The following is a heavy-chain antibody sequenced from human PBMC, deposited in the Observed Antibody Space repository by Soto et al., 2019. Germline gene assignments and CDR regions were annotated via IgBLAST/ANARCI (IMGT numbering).Heavy chain of an antibody. CDR2: IYYSGST. Sequence: PSETLSLTCTVSGGSISSYYWSWIRQPPGKGLEWIGYIYYSGSTNYNPSLKIRVTISVDTSKNQFSLKLSSVTAADTAVYYCARHSRDYDSSGYYPLNYFDYWGQGTLVTVSS. D-gene: IGHD3-22*01. CDR1: GGSISSYY. CDR3: ARHSRDYDSSGYYPLNYFDY. V-gene: IGHV4-59*08. J-gene: IGHJ4*02.